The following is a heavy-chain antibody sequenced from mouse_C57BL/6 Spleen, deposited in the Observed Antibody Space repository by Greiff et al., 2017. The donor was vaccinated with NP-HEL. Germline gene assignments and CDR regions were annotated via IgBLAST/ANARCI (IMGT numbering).Heavy chain of an antibody. CDR3: VRDRNWAWFAY. Sequence: EVMLVESGGGLVQPKGSLKLSCAASGFTFNTYAMRWVRQAPGKGLEWVARLRSKSSNYATYSADSVKDRFTISRDDSQSMLYLQMNNLKTEDTAMYYCVRDRNWAWFAYWGQGTLVTVSA. CDR2: LRSKSSNYAT. J-gene: IGHJ3*01. CDR1: GFTFNTYA. V-gene: IGHV10-3*01. D-gene: IGHD4-1*01.